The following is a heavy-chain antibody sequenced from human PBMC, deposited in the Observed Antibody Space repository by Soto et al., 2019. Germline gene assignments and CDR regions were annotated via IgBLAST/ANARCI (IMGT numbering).Heavy chain of an antibody. Sequence: QVQLQESGPGLVKPSQTLSLTCTVSGGSISSDDYYWSWIRQPPGKGLEWIGYIHYSASTYYNPSLKSRVTILVDTSKNQFSLKLSSVTAADTAVYYCARGWEVPGWLYYFDYWGQGTLVTVS. V-gene: IGHV4-30-4*01. CDR1: GGSISSDDYY. CDR3: ARGWEVPGWLYYFDY. CDR2: IHYSAST. J-gene: IGHJ4*02. D-gene: IGHD1-26*01.